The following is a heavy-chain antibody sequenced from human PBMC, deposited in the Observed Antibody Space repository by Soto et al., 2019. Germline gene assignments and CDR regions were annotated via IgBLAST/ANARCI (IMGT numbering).Heavy chain of an antibody. J-gene: IGHJ4*02. V-gene: IGHV1-18*01. CDR1: GYTFTSYG. CDR2: ISAYNGNT. Sequence: QVQLVQSGAEVKKPGASVKVSCKASGYTFTSYGISWVRQAPGQGLEWMGWISAYNGNTNYAQKLQGRVTMTTDTSXSTAXXXXXXXXSDDTXVYXXXXXXGYGLFDYWGQGTLVTVSS. CDR3: XXXXGYGLFDY. D-gene: IGHD4-17*01.